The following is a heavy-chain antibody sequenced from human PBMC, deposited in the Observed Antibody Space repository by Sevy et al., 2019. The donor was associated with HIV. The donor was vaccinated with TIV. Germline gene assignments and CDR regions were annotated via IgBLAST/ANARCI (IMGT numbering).Heavy chain of an antibody. D-gene: IGHD3-22*01. CDR3: ARRHNPPGYYDTGAAPYYGIDV. J-gene: IGHJ6*02. CDR1: GFTFSDFA. Sequence: GGSLRLSCEASGFTFSDFAMHWVRLPPGRGVEWVSIISSDGVLKNYADSVRGRFTIARDDARKTLSLQMNSLRSDDTAVYFCARRHNPPGYYDTGAAPYYGIDVWGQGTRVTVSS. V-gene: IGHV3-30-3*01. CDR2: ISSDGVLK.